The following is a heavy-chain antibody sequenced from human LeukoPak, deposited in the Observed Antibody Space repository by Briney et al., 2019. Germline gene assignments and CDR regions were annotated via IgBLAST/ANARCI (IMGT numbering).Heavy chain of an antibody. Sequence: PGRSLRLSCAASGFTFSSYGMHWVRQAPGKGLEWLAVISSDGNSDFYAGSVKGRFTISRDNSQNSLSLQMSSLKTEDTAVYYCARGRGGNYYNYFDYWGQGTLVTVSS. CDR3: ARGRGGNYYNYFDY. CDR2: ISSDGNSD. J-gene: IGHJ4*02. CDR1: GFTFSSYG. V-gene: IGHV3-30*03. D-gene: IGHD2-15*01.